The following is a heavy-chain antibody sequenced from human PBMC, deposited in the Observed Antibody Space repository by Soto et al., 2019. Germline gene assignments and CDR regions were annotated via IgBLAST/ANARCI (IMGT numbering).Heavy chain of an antibody. J-gene: IGHJ6*02. CDR2: IYPGDSDT. Sequence: PGESLKISCKGSGYSFTSYWIGWVRQMPGKGLEWMGIIYPGDSDTRYSPSFQGQVTISRDNSKNTLYLQMNNLRAEDTAVYYCARDVAKYAVWSGYLGHGMDVWGQGPTVTVSS. D-gene: IGHD3-3*01. V-gene: IGHV5-51*01. CDR3: ARDVAKYAVWSGYLGHGMDV. CDR1: GYSFTSYW.